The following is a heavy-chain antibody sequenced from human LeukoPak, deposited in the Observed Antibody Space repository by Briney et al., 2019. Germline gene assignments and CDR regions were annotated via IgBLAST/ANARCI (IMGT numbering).Heavy chain of an antibody. CDR3: ARERGRQRTGKFYK. D-gene: IGHD1-1*01. J-gene: IGHJ4*02. V-gene: IGHV4-59*01. Sequence: PSETLSLTCTLAADSIRSSYWSWIRHPPGGTREWVGYIYYRGSDNYHPSPKDRVPMSVDTSKNQFSLRLSSVTAANTAVYYCARERGRQRTGKFYKWGQGILVTVSS. CDR1: ADSIRSSY. CDR2: IYYRGSD.